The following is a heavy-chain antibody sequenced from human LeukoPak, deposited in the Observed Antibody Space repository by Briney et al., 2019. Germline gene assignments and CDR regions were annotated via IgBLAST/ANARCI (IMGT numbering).Heavy chain of an antibody. D-gene: IGHD6-13*01. CDR3: ARSAAAAGLYFDY. Sequence: GGSLRLSCAASGFTFSRNSMNWVRQAPGKGLEWVSSISSSSSYIYYADSVKGRFTISRDNSKNTLYLQMNSLRAEDTAVYYCARSAAAAGLYFDYWGQGTLVTVSS. J-gene: IGHJ4*02. CDR2: ISSSSSYI. V-gene: IGHV3-21*01. CDR1: GFTFSRNS.